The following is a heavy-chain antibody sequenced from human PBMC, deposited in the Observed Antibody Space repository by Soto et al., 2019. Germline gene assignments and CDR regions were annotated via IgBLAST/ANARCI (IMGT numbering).Heavy chain of an antibody. V-gene: IGHV4-34*01. CDR3: ARGRSTTVTRRLFVY. D-gene: IGHD4-4*01. CDR2: INNIGST. CDR1: GGSFTTYY. Sequence: ETLSLTCAVYGGSFTTYYWSWIRQSPGKGLEWIGEINNIGSTNYNPSLKSRVTISVDTSKNQFSLKLNSVTAADTAVYYCARGRSTTVTRRLFVYWGQGTLVTVSS. J-gene: IGHJ4*02.